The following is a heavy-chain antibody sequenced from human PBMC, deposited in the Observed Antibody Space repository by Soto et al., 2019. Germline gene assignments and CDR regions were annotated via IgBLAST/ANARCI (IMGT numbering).Heavy chain of an antibody. J-gene: IGHJ6*04. CDR2: MNPNSGNT. Sequence: ASVKVSCKASGYTFTSYDINWVRQATGQGLEWMGWMNPNSGNTGYAQKFQGRVTMTRNTSISTAYMELSRLRSDDTAVYYCARYSDVGRAAARTLDGWGKGTTVPVSS. V-gene: IGHV1-8*01. CDR3: ARYSDVGRAAARTLDG. CDR1: GYTFTSYD. D-gene: IGHD6-13*01.